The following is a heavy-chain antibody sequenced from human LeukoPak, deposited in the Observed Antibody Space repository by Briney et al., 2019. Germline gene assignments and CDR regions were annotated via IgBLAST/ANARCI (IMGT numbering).Heavy chain of an antibody. V-gene: IGHV4-31*03. D-gene: IGHD4-11*01. CDR1: GGSISSGGYC. CDR2: IYYSGST. Sequence: SQTLSLTCTVSGGSISSGGYCWSWIRQHPGKGLERIGYIYYSGSTYYNPSLKSRVTISVDTSKNQFSLKLRSVTAADTAVYYCTRDRDDYSNYRTDYYYGMDVWGQGTTVTVSS. CDR3: TRDRDDYSNYRTDYYYGMDV. J-gene: IGHJ6*02.